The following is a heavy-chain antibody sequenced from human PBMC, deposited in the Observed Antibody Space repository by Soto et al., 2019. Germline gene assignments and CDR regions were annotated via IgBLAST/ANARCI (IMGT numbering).Heavy chain of an antibody. J-gene: IGHJ4*02. D-gene: IGHD3-10*01. CDR3: ASYSMSGVRGITLDY. CDR2: INAGNGNT. CDR1: GYTFTSYA. Sequence: QVQLVQSGAEVKKPGASVKVSCKASGYTFTSYAMHWVRQAPGQRLEWMGWINAGNGNTKYSQKFQGRVTITRDTSASTADMEPSSLRSEDTAVYYCASYSMSGVRGITLDYWGQGTLVTVSS. V-gene: IGHV1-3*01.